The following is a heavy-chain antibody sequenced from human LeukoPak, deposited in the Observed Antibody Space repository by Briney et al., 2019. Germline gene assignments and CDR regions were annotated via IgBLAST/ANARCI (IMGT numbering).Heavy chain of an antibody. CDR3: ARASGIQLWSHYYMDV. CDR1: GDSVSSNSAA. Sequence: KRSQTLSLTCAISGDSVSSNSAAWNWIRLSPSRGLEWLGRTYYRSKWYNDYAVSVKSRITINPDTSKNQFSLQLNSVTPEDTAVYYCARASGIQLWSHYYMDVWGKGTTVTVSS. J-gene: IGHJ6*03. D-gene: IGHD5-18*01. CDR2: TYYRSKWYN. V-gene: IGHV6-1*01.